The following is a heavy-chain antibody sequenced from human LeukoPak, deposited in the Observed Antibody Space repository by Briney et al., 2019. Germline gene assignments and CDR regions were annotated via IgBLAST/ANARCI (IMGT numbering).Heavy chain of an antibody. CDR1: GFTFNRYG. Sequence: GGSLRLSCTASGFTFNRYGMHWIRQPPGKGLEWVAYIRYDSSDKKYGGSVEGRLTISRDNSKNTMYLQMNSLRAEDTAMYYCAKDEQPGIITIFFLNGWGQGTLVTVSS. V-gene: IGHV3-30*02. J-gene: IGHJ4*02. CDR3: AKDEQPGIITIFFLNG. CDR2: IRYDSSDK. D-gene: IGHD3-3*01.